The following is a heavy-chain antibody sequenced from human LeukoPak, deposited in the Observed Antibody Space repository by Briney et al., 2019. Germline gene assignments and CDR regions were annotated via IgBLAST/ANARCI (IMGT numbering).Heavy chain of an antibody. CDR1: GGSFSGYY. V-gene: IGHV4-34*09. CDR3: AIVGATDWFDP. D-gene: IGHD1-26*01. CDR2: IYYSGST. J-gene: IGHJ5*02. Sequence: SETLSLTCAVYGGSFSGYYWSWIRQPPGKGLEWIGYIYYSGSTYYNPSLKSRVTISVDTSKNQFSLKLSSVTAADTAVYYCAIVGATDWFDPWGQGTLVTVSS.